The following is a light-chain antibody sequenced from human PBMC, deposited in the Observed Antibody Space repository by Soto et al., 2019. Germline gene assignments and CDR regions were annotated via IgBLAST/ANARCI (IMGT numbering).Light chain of an antibody. V-gene: IGKV1-33*01. J-gene: IGKJ4*01. CDR1: QDIKNY. Sequence: SQMTQSPSSLSASVGDRVTITCQASQDIKNYLNWYQQKSGKAPKLLIYDASDLETGVPSRFSGSGSGTDFTFTINSLQPEDIATYYCQQFDHIPLTFGGGTKVDI. CDR3: QQFDHIPLT. CDR2: DAS.